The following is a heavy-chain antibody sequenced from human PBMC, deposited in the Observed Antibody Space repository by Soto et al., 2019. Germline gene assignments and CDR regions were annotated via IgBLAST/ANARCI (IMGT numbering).Heavy chain of an antibody. CDR2: IYSGGST. V-gene: IGHV3-66*04. D-gene: IGHD2-2*01. CDR3: AGPSVPAAIDYYGMDV. J-gene: IGHJ6*02. Sequence: GGSLRLSCAASGFTVSSNYMSWARQAPGKGLEWVSVIYSGGSTYYADSVKGRFTISRDNSKNTLYLQMNSLRAEDTAVYYCAGPSVPAAIDYYGMDVWGQGTTVTVSS. CDR1: GFTVSSNY.